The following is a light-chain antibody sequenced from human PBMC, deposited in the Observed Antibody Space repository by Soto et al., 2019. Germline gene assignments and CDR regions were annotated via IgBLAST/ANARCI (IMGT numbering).Light chain of an antibody. CDR2: AAS. CDR1: QSISSY. Sequence: DIQMTQYPSSLSASVGDRVTITCRASQSISSYLNWYQQKPGKAPKLLIYAASSLQSGVPSRFSGSGSGTDFTLTISSLQPEDFATYYCQQSYSFGQGTKLEIK. V-gene: IGKV1-39*01. CDR3: QQSYS. J-gene: IGKJ2*01.